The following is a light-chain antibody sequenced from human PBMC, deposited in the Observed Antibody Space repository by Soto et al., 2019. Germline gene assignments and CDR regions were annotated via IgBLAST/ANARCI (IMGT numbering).Light chain of an antibody. J-gene: IGKJ1*01. CDR1: QSISSSY. Sequence: EIVLTQSPGTLSLSPGEKATLSCRASQSISSSYLAWYQQKHGQAPRLLIYGASSRATGIPDRFSGSGSGTDFPLTISRLEPEDFAVYYCQQFGSSASWTFGQGTKVEIK. CDR2: GAS. CDR3: QQFGSSASWT. V-gene: IGKV3-20*01.